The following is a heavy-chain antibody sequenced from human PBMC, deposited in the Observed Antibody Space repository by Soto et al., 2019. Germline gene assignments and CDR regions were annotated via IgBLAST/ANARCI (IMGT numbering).Heavy chain of an antibody. V-gene: IGHV3-30*18. Sequence: GGSLRLSCAASGFTFSSYGMHWVRQAPGKGLEWVAVISYDGSNKYYADSVKGRFTISRDNSKNTLYLQMNSLRAEDTAVYYCAKDRTDYDSSGFLDYWGQGTLVTVSS. J-gene: IGHJ4*02. D-gene: IGHD3-22*01. CDR3: AKDRTDYDSSGFLDY. CDR1: GFTFSSYG. CDR2: ISYDGSNK.